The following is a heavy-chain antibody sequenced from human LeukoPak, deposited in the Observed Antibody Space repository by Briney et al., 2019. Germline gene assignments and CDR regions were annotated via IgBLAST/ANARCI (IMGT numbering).Heavy chain of an antibody. CDR1: GFTFSDYY. CDR2: ISNSGDTR. CDR3: ARDVRGRTPLKLGMKWFDP. V-gene: IGHV3-11*01. J-gene: IGHJ5*02. D-gene: IGHD7-27*01. Sequence: GGSLRLSCAASGFTFSDYYMSWIRQAPGKGLEWLAYISNSGDTRKYADSVTGRFAISRDNAKNSVFLQMNSLRAEDSGVYYCARDVRGRTPLKLGMKWFDPWGQGTRVTVSS.